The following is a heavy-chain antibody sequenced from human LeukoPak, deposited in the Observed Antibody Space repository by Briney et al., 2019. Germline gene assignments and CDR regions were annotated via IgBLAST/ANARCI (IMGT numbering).Heavy chain of an antibody. V-gene: IGHV3-23*01. Sequence: GGSLRLSCAASGFTFSSYAMSWVRQAPGKGLEWVSTISGSGGSTYYADSVKGRFTISRDNSKNTLYLQMNSLRSEDTAVYYCARAVEPTVPTGAFDIWGQGTMVTVSS. CDR1: GFTFSSYA. CDR3: ARAVEPTVPTGAFDI. J-gene: IGHJ3*02. CDR2: ISGSGGST. D-gene: IGHD4-17*01.